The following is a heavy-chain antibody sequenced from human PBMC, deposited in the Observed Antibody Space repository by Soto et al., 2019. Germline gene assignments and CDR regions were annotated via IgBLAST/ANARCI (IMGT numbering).Heavy chain of an antibody. J-gene: IGHJ4*02. V-gene: IGHV3-23*01. CDR2: ISSGTT. CDR3: VKDKPFDF. CDR1: GFTFSSYA. Sequence: AGGSLRLSCAASGFTFSSYAMSWVRQAPGKGLEWVSTISSGTTYYADSVKGRFTISRDNSKNTLYLQLNSLRAADTAVYYCVKDKPFDFWGQGTLVTVSS.